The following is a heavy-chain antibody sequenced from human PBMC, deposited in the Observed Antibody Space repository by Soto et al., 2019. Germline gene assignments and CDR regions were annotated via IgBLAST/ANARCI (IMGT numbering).Heavy chain of an antibody. CDR2: IGTAGDT. CDR3: ARAPAAVVEMGDAFDI. J-gene: IGHJ3*02. V-gene: IGHV3-13*01. CDR1: GFTFSSYD. D-gene: IGHD1-26*01. Sequence: GGSLRLSCAASGFTFSSYDMHWVRQATGKGLEWVSAIGTAGDTYYPGSVKGRFTISRENAKNSLYLQMNSLRAGDTAVYYCARAPAAVVEMGDAFDIWGQGTMVTVSS.